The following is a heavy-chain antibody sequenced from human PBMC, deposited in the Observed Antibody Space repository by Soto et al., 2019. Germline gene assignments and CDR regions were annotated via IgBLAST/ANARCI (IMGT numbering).Heavy chain of an antibody. D-gene: IGHD3-10*01. J-gene: IGHJ5*02. Sequence: QVQLVQSGAEVKKPGASVKVSGKASGYTFTNYGISWVRQAPGQGLEWMGWISAYNGNTKYAQKLQGRVTMTTDTSTSTAYMELRSLRSDDTAVYYCARGVGSGSYYNQYNWFDPWGQGTLVTVSS. CDR3: ARGVGSGSYYNQYNWFDP. V-gene: IGHV1-18*01. CDR1: GYTFTNYG. CDR2: ISAYNGNT.